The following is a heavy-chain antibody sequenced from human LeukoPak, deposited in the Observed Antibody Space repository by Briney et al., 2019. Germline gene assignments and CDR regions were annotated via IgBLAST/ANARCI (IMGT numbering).Heavy chain of an antibody. CDR1: GGSIRTHY. V-gene: IGHV4-59*11. CDR3: ARDADGYLDY. J-gene: IGHJ4*02. Sequence: SETLSLTCTVSGGSIRTHYWGWIRQPPGKGLEWIAYIYQSGNTNYNPSLKSRVTMSVDTYKNQFSLKLSSVTAADTAVYYCARDADGYLDYWGQGTLVTVSS. CDR2: IYQSGNT. D-gene: IGHD3-22*01.